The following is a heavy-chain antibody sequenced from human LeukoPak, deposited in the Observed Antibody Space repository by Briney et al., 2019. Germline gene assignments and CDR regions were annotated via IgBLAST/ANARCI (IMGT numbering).Heavy chain of an antibody. J-gene: IGHJ4*02. CDR1: GFTFNTYA. CDR2: ISSNGGST. V-gene: IGHV3-64*01. D-gene: IGHD3-10*01. CDR3: ARSFGGSGSYSVLDY. Sequence: GGSLRLSCAASGFTFNTYAMHWVRQAPGKGLEYVSAISSNGGSTYYATSVKGRFIISRDNSKNTLYLQMGSLRAEDMAVYYCARSFGGSGSYSVLDYWGQGTLVTVSS.